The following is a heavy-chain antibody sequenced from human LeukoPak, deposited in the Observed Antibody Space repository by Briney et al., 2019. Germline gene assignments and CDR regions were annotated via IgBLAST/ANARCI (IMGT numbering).Heavy chain of an antibody. CDR3: ARVSYYDSSGYYYGAHDYYYGMDV. V-gene: IGHV1-2*02. J-gene: IGHJ6*02. D-gene: IGHD3-22*01. Sequence: GASVKVSCKASGYTFTGYYMHWVRQAPGQGLEWMGWINPNSGGTSYAQKFQGRVTMTRDTSISTAYMELSRLRSDDTAVYYCARVSYYDSSGYYYGAHDYYYGMDVWGQGTTVTVSS. CDR1: GYTFTGYY. CDR2: INPNSGGT.